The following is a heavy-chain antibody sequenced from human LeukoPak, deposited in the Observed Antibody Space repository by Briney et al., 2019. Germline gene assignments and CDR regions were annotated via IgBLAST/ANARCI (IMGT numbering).Heavy chain of an antibody. Sequence: ASVKVSCKASGYTFTRYYLHWVRQAPGQGLEWMGWISAYNGNTNYAQKLQGRVTMTTDTSTSTAYMELRSLRSDDTAVYYCARSAIAVAGTRYFQHWGQGTLVTVSS. CDR3: ARSAIAVAGTRYFQH. V-gene: IGHV1-18*04. CDR2: ISAYNGNT. D-gene: IGHD6-19*01. CDR1: GYTFTRYY. J-gene: IGHJ1*01.